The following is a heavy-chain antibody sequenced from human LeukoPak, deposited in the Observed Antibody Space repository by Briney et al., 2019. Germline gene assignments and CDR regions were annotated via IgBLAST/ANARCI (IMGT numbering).Heavy chain of an antibody. CDR3: AKAIRRRGMIVVAHLEGAFDI. Sequence: AGGSLRLSCAASGFTFSSYAMSWVRQAPGKGLEWVSAISGSGGSTYYADSVKGRFTISRDNSKNTLYLQMNSLRAEDTAVYYCAKAIRRRGMIVVAHLEGAFDIWGQGTMVTVSS. CDR1: GFTFSSYA. J-gene: IGHJ3*02. D-gene: IGHD3-22*01. CDR2: ISGSGGST. V-gene: IGHV3-23*01.